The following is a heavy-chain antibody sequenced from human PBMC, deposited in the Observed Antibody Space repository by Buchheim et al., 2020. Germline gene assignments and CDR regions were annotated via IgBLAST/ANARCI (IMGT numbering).Heavy chain of an antibody. CDR1: GGSISSYY. D-gene: IGHD1-26*01. CDR2: IYYSGST. CDR3: ARSVGGATHY. J-gene: IGHJ4*02. V-gene: IGHV4-59*01. Sequence: QVQLQESGPGLVKPSETLSLTCSVSGGSISSYYWYWIRQPPGKGLEWIGYIYYSGSTNYNPSLKSRVTISVDTSKNQFSLKLSSVTAADTAVYYCARSVGGATHYWGQGTL.